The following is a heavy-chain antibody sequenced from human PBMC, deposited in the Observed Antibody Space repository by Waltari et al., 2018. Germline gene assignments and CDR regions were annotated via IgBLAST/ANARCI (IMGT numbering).Heavy chain of an antibody. V-gene: IGHV1-8*01. D-gene: IGHD2-21*01. CDR3: AMGNGAVIRDAFDV. CDR2: MNPSSGNT. CDR1: GYTFTSYD. J-gene: IGHJ3*01. Sequence: QMQLVQSGAEVKKPGASVKVSCKASGYTFTSYDMNWVRQDPGQGLEWMGWMNPSSGNTGYAQRFQGRFTMTRDTSISTAYMELSSPRSEDTAVYFCAMGNGAVIRDAFDVWGQGTMVTVSS.